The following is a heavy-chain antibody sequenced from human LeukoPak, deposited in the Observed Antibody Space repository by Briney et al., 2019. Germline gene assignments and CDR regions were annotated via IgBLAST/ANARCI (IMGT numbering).Heavy chain of an antibody. CDR3: AKVRQWLVQDDAFDI. Sequence: GGSLRLSCAASGFTFDDYAMHWVRQAPGKGLEWVSGISWNSGSIGYADSVKGRFTISRDNAKNSLYLQMNSLRAEDTALYYCAKVRQWLVQDDAFDIWGQGTMVTVSS. D-gene: IGHD6-19*01. J-gene: IGHJ3*02. CDR2: ISWNSGSI. CDR1: GFTFDDYA. V-gene: IGHV3-9*01.